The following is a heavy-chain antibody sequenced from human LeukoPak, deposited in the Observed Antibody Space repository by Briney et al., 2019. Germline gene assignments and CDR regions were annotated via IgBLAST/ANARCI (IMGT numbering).Heavy chain of an antibody. Sequence: SETLSLTCAVYGGSLCGYYWSWVRQPPGKGPEWGGESNHSGRTNYNPPLTRRVSLSVDTPKNQYSLEVRSVTAADTAVYSCARAPRFLEWLFSHYYYYGMDVWGQGTTVTVSS. CDR3: ARAPRFLEWLFSHYYYYGMDV. CDR2: SNHSGRT. J-gene: IGHJ6*02. D-gene: IGHD3-3*01. CDR1: GGSLCGYY. V-gene: IGHV4-34*01.